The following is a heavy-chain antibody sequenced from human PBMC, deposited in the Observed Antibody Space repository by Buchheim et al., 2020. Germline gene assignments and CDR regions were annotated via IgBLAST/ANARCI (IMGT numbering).Heavy chain of an antibody. CDR2: ISDSGDST. V-gene: IGHV3-23*01. D-gene: IGHD3-10*01. J-gene: IGHJ4*02. Sequence: EVQLLESGGGLVQPGGSLRLSCAASGFPFSRSAMTWVRQTPGKGLECVSSISDSGDSTLYADSVKGRFTISRANSKNTLYLQMNGLRAEDTAVYYCAKAGPYYLEYWGQGIL. CDR3: AKAGPYYLEY. CDR1: GFPFSRSA.